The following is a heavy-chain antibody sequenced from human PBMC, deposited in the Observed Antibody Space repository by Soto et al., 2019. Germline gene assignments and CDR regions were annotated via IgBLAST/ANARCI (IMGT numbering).Heavy chain of an antibody. CDR3: ARDTSCSKASCYGMDV. D-gene: IGHD2-2*01. CDR1: GGSISSYY. V-gene: IGHV4-59*01. Sequence: PSETLSLTCTVSGGSISSYYWSWIRQPPGKGLEWIGYIYYSGSTNYNRSLKSRVTISVDTSKNQFSLKLSSVTAADTAVYYCARDTSCSKASCYGMDVWGQGTTVTVSS. CDR2: IYYSGST. J-gene: IGHJ6*02.